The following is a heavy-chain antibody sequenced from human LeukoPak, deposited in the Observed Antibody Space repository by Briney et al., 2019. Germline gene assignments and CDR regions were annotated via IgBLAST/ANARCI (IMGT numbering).Heavy chain of an antibody. Sequence: PGGSLRLSCVASGFSFSTYWMAWIRQAPGKGLEWVANIRYDGAYKFYAGSVRGRFTIPRDNAKNSLFLEMHSLRADDTAVYFCASSHDSSGNDWGQGTLVTVSS. CDR1: GFSFSTYW. D-gene: IGHD3-22*01. V-gene: IGHV3-7*01. CDR3: ASSHDSSGND. J-gene: IGHJ4*02. CDR2: IRYDGAYK.